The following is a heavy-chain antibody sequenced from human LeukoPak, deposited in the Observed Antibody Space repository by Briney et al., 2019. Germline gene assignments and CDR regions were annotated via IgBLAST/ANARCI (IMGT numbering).Heavy chain of an antibody. CDR3: ARDRGGGMVRGVVDY. CDR2: ISWNSGSM. J-gene: IGHJ4*02. CDR1: GFTFDDYA. V-gene: IGHV3-9*01. Sequence: GGSLRLSCAASGFTFDDYAMHWVRQAPGKGLEWVSGISWNSGSMDYADSVKGRFTISRDSAKNSLYLQMNSLRAEDTAVYYCARDRGGGMVRGVVDYWGQGTLVTVSS. D-gene: IGHD3-10*01.